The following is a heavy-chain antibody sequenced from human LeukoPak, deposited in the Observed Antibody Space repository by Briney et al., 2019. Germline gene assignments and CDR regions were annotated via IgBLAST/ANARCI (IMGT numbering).Heavy chain of an antibody. Sequence: ASVKVSCKASGYTFTDYYLHWVRQAPGQGLEWMGWINPNSGGTNYAQTFQGRVTMTRDTSITTAYLELSRLRSDDTAVYYCSRIGYNHYFDYWGQGTLVTVSS. CDR1: GYTFTDYY. CDR3: SRIGYNHYFDY. J-gene: IGHJ4*02. D-gene: IGHD5-24*01. V-gene: IGHV1-2*02. CDR2: INPNSGGT.